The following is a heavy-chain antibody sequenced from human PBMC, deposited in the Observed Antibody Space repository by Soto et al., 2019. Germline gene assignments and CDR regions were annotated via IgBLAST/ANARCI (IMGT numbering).Heavy chain of an antibody. Sequence: HPGGSLRLSCAASGFTFSSYAMSWVRQAPGKGLEWVSAISGSGGSTYYADSVKGRFTISRDNSKNTLYLQMNSLRAEDTAVYYCAKGGYCSSTSCYPSTRGFDPWGQGTLVTVSS. CDR3: AKGGYCSSTSCYPSTRGFDP. CDR1: GFTFSSYA. D-gene: IGHD2-2*01. J-gene: IGHJ5*02. CDR2: ISGSGGST. V-gene: IGHV3-23*01.